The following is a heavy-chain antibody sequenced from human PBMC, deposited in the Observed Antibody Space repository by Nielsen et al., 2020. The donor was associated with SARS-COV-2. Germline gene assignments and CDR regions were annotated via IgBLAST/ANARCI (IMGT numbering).Heavy chain of an antibody. CDR2: INSGGSST. Sequence: GGSLRLSCAASGFTFSRHWMHWVRQAPGKGLVWVSRINSGGSSTTYADSVKGRFTISRDYAKNTLYLQMNSLRAEDTAVYYCARDSWDIVVVPGATGRLPSDAYYYGMDVWGQGTTVTVSS. D-gene: IGHD2-2*01. CDR3: ARDSWDIVVVPGATGRLPSDAYYYGMDV. V-gene: IGHV3-74*01. J-gene: IGHJ6*02. CDR1: GFTFSRHW.